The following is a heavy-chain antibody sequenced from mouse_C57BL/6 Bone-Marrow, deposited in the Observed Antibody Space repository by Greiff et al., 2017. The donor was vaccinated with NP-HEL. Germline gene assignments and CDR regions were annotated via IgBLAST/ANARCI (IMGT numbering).Heavy chain of an antibody. CDR2: IHPYNDGT. CDR3: ARGYYGSMDY. CDR1: GYTFTSYS. V-gene: IGHV1-47*01. D-gene: IGHD1-1*01. J-gene: IGHJ2*01. Sequence: QVQLQESGAELVKPGASVKLSCKASGYTFTSYSMHWVKQNPGQGLEWIGSIHPYNDGTKYNEKFKGKATLTVDKSSSTVYMELSRLTSEDSAVYYCARGYYGSMDYWGQGTTLTVSS.